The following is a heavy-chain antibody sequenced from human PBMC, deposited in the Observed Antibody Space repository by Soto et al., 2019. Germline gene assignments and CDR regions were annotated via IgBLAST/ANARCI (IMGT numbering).Heavy chain of an antibody. Sequence: PSETLSLTCTVSGVSISSSIYYWGWIRQPPGKGLEWIGSIYYSGSTYYNPSLKSRVTISVDTSKNQFSLKLSSVTAADTAVYYCACIFSGGYGYGFYYYGMDVWGQGTTVTV. J-gene: IGHJ6*02. CDR1: GVSISSSIYY. D-gene: IGHD5-18*01. V-gene: IGHV4-39*01. CDR3: ACIFSGGYGYGFYYYGMDV. CDR2: IYYSGST.